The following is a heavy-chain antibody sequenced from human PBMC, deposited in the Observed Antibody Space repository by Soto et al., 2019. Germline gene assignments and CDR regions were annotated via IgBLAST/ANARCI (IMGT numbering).Heavy chain of an antibody. V-gene: IGHV4-30-2*01. Sequence: PSETLSLTCAVSGGSISSGGYSWSWIRQPPGRGLEWIGEINHSGSTYYNPSLKSRVTISVDTSKNQFSLKLSSVTAADTAVYYCARGISGYCISTSCPRSDYFDYWGQGTLVTVSS. J-gene: IGHJ4*02. CDR2: INHSGST. CDR3: ARGISGYCISTSCPRSDYFDY. D-gene: IGHD2-2*03. CDR1: GGSISSGGYS.